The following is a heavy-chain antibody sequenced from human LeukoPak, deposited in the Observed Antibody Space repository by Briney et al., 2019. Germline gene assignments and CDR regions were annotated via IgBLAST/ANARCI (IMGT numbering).Heavy chain of an antibody. D-gene: IGHD3-10*01. CDR2: ISSNGGST. CDR3: AGYGPGTAPLGY. V-gene: IGHV3-64*01. Sequence: GGSLRLSCAASGFTFSSYAMHWVRQAPGKGLEYVSAISSNGGSTYYANSVKGRFTISRDNSKNTLYLQMGSLRAEDMAVYYCAGYGPGTAPLGYWGQGTLVTVSS. J-gene: IGHJ4*02. CDR1: GFTFSSYA.